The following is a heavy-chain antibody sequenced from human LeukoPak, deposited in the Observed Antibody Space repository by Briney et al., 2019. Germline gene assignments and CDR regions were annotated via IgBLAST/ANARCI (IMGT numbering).Heavy chain of an antibody. D-gene: IGHD6-13*01. CDR1: GFTFDDYA. CDR3: VKVTAAGFIDY. Sequence: GGSLRLSCAASGFTFDDYAMHWVRQAPGKGLDWVSGIGWNGGGIVYADSVKGRFTISRDNAKNSLFLQMNSLGAEDTALYYCVKVTAAGFIDYWGQGTLVIVSS. CDR2: IGWNGGGI. J-gene: IGHJ4*02. V-gene: IGHV3-9*01.